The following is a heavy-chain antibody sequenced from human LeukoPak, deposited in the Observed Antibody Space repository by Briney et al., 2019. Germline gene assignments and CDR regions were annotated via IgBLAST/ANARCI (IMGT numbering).Heavy chain of an antibody. J-gene: IGHJ5*02. CDR3: ARDWKYYDFWSGYHNWFDP. CDR2: IKQDGSEK. Sequence: GGSLRLSCAASGFTFSSYWMSWVRQALGKGLEWVANIKQDGSEKYYVDSVKGRFTISRDNAKNSLYLQMNSLRAEDTAVYYCARDWKYYDFWSGYHNWFDPWGQGTLVTVSS. CDR1: GFTFSSYW. D-gene: IGHD3-3*01. V-gene: IGHV3-7*01.